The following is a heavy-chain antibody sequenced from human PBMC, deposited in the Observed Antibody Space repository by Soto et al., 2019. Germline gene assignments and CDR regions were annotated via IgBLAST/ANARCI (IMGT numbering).Heavy chain of an antibody. CDR3: ARADSDFWSGFLNLYYYYGMDV. Sequence: NPSETLSLTCTVSGGSISSSSYYWGWIRQPPGKGLEWIGSIYYSGSTYYNPSLKSRVTISVDTSKNQFSLKLSSVTAADTAVYYCARADSDFWSGFLNLYYYYGMDVWGQGTTVTVSS. J-gene: IGHJ6*02. V-gene: IGHV4-39*01. CDR2: IYYSGST. D-gene: IGHD3-3*01. CDR1: GGSISSSSYY.